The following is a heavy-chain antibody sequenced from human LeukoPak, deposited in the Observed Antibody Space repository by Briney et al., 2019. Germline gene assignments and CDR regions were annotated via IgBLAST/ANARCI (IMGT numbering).Heavy chain of an antibody. D-gene: IGHD3-22*01. CDR1: GFTFSSYW. CDR2: IKQDGSEK. Sequence: GGSLRLSCAASGFTFSSYWMSWVRQAPGKGLEWVANIKQDGSEKYYVDFVKGRFTISRDNAKNSLYLQMNSLRAEDTAVYYCARDPLLYYDSSGYYYYYYGMDVWGQGTTVTVSS. V-gene: IGHV3-7*01. CDR3: ARDPLLYYDSSGYYYYYYGMDV. J-gene: IGHJ6*02.